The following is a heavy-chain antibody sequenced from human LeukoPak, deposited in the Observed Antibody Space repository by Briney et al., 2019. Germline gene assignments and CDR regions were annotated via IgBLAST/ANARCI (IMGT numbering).Heavy chain of an antibody. J-gene: IGHJ6*02. CDR1: GCSISSYY. V-gene: IGHV4-59*01. CDR2: IYYSGST. D-gene: IGHD6-13*01. Sequence: SETLSLTCTVSGCSISSYYWSWIRQPLGKGLEWIGYIYYSGSTNYNPSLKSRVTISVDTSKNQFSLKLSSVTAADTAVYYCARGPGQQLVKGYYYYYGMDVWGQGTTVTVSS. CDR3: ARGPGQQLVKGYYYYYGMDV.